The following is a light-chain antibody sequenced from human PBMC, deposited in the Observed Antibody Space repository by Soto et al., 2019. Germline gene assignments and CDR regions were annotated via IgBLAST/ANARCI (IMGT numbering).Light chain of an antibody. J-gene: IGKJ4*01. CDR2: KAS. CDR1: QSISSW. CDR3: QQYNSYPLT. V-gene: IGKV1-5*03. Sequence: DIQMTQSPSTLSASVGDRVTITCRASQSISSWLAWYQQKPGKAPNLLIYKASSLESGVPSRFSGSGSGTDFTLTISSLQSDYFATYYCQQYNSYPLTFVGGTKVEIK.